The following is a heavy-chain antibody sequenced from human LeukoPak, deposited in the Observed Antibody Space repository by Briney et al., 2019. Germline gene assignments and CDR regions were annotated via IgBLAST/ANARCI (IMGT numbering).Heavy chain of an antibody. CDR2: INPNSGGT. J-gene: IGHJ5*02. Sequence: ASVKVSCKASGYTFTGYYMHWVRQAPGQGLEWMGWINPNSGGTNYAQKFQGRVTMTRDTSISTAYMELSRLRSDDTAVYYCARGTGNLPDYDFWSGQLSVWFDPWGQGTLVTVSS. D-gene: IGHD3-3*01. CDR3: ARGTGNLPDYDFWSGQLSVWFDP. CDR1: GYTFTGYY. V-gene: IGHV1-2*02.